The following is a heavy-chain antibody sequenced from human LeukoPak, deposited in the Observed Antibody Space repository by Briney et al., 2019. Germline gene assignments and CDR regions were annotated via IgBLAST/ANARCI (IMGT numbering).Heavy chain of an antibody. CDR1: GFTFNSYW. J-gene: IGHJ6*02. Sequence: GGSLRLSCAASGFTFNSYWMHWVRQAPGKGLVWVSRINSDGSSTSYADSVKGRFTISRDNAKNTLYLQMNSLRAEDTAVCYCARDRQHPYYYYGMDVWGQGTTVTVSS. CDR3: ARDRQHPYYYYGMDV. V-gene: IGHV3-74*01. D-gene: IGHD2-2*01. CDR2: INSDGSST.